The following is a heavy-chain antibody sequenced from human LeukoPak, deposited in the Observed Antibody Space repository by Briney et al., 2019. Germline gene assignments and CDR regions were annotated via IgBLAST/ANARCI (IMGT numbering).Heavy chain of an antibody. D-gene: IGHD3-3*01. J-gene: IGHJ4*02. CDR3: ARAGTYYDFWSGYYTKGHFDY. V-gene: IGHV1-69*05. CDR2: IIPIFGTA. Sequence: GSSVKVSCKASGGTFSSYAISWVRQAPGQGLEWMGGIIPIFGTASYAQKFQGRVTMTRDTSTSTVYMELSSLRSEDTAVYYCARAGTYYDFWSGYYTKGHFDYWGQGTLVTVSS. CDR1: GGTFSSYA.